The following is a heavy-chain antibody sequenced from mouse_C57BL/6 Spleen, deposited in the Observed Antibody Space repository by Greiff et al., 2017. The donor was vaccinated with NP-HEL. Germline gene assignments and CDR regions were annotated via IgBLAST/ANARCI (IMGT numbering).Heavy chain of an antibody. CDR2: IDPSDSYT. CDR3: ARRVITTVVAHYWYFDV. CDR1: GYTFTSYW. Sequence: QVQLQQPGAELVRPGPSVKLSCKASGYTFTSYWMHWVKQRPGQGLEWIGVIDPSDSYTNYNQKFKGKATLTVDTSSSTAYMQLSSLTSEDSAVYYCARRVITTVVAHYWYFDVWGTGTTVTVSS. J-gene: IGHJ1*03. V-gene: IGHV1-59*01. D-gene: IGHD1-1*01.